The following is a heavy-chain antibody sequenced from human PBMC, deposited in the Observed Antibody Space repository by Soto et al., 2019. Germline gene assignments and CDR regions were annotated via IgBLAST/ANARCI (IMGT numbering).Heavy chain of an antibody. CDR2: ISAYNGNT. Sequence: QVQLVQSGAEVKKPGASVKVSCKASGYTFTSYGISWVRQAPGQGLEWMGWISAYNGNTNYAQKLQGRVTMTTDTSASTDYMGLRSLRSDDTAVYYCARLARGYNYASRENWFDPWGQGTLVTVSS. CDR1: GYTFTSYG. V-gene: IGHV1-18*01. CDR3: ARLARGYNYASRENWFDP. D-gene: IGHD5-18*01. J-gene: IGHJ5*02.